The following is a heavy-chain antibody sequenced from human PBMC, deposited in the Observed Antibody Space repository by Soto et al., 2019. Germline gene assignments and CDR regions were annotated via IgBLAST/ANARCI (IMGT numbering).Heavy chain of an antibody. J-gene: IGHJ4*02. D-gene: IGHD1-26*01. CDR1: GFTVSSNY. CDR3: ARDRGSGRYRTGY. CDR2: IYSGGST. Sequence: EVQLVESGGGLVQPGGSLRLSCAASGFTVSSNYMSWVRQAPGKGLEWVSVIYSGGSTYYADSVKGRFTISRDNSKNTLYLQMNSLRAEDTAVYYCARDRGSGRYRTGYWGQGTLVTVSS. V-gene: IGHV3-66*01.